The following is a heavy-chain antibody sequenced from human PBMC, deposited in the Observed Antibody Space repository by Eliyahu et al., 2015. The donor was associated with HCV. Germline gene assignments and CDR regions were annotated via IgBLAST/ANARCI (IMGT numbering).Heavy chain of an antibody. CDR1: GFTFXSYG. D-gene: IGHD3-22*01. V-gene: IGHV3-33*01. CDR2: IWYDGSIK. J-gene: IGHJ6*02. CDR3: ARVRDSSGYTSRGMDV. Sequence: QVQLVESGGGAVQPGRSLRLSCAASGFTFXSYGMHWVRQAPGKGLEWVTIIWYDGSIKYYADSVKGRFTISRDNSKNTLYLQMNSLRAEDTAVYYCARVRDSSGYTSRGMDVWGQGTTVTVSS.